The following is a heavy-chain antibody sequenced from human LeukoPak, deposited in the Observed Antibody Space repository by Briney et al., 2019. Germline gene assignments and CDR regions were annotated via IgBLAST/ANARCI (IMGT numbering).Heavy chain of an antibody. Sequence: GESLKISCKGSGYSFTAYWIGWVRQMPGKGLEWRGIIYPGDSDTKYSPSLQGQVTISADKSISTAYLQWSSLKASDTAMYYCARGLGRWLKLSVFDYWGQGTLVTVSS. CDR3: ARGLGRWLKLSVFDY. J-gene: IGHJ4*02. V-gene: IGHV5-51*01. CDR1: GYSFTAYW. CDR2: IYPGDSDT. D-gene: IGHD5-24*01.